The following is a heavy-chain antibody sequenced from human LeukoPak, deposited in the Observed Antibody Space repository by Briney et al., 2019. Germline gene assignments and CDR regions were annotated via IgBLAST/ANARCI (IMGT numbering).Heavy chain of an antibody. Sequence: PSGTLSLTCAVSGGSISSSNWWSWVRQPPGKGLEWIGEIYHSGSTNYNPPLKSRVTISVDKFKNQFSLRLSSVTAADTAVYFCARHRSYSSASYFDYWGQGSLVTVSS. CDR1: GGSISSSNW. CDR3: ARHRSYSSASYFDY. CDR2: IYHSGST. J-gene: IGHJ4*02. V-gene: IGHV4-4*02. D-gene: IGHD6-6*01.